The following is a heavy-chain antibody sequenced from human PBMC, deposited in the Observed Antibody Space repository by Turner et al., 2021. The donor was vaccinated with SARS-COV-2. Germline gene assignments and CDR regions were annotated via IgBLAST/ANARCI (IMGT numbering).Heavy chain of an antibody. J-gene: IGHJ3*01. CDR3: ARGSFSTFDL. Sequence: QVQLQQSGPGLVKPSEPLSLTCAISGDCVPSTSVPGNSIAWNWIRQSPSRGPEWLRRTYYRSKWYYEYAVSVRSRATINADTSKNQFSLQLQSVTPEDTAMYYCARGSFSTFDLWGQGTMVTVSS. D-gene: IGHD4-4*01. CDR2: TYYRSKWYY. CDR1: GDCVPSTSVPGNSIA. V-gene: IGHV6-1*01.